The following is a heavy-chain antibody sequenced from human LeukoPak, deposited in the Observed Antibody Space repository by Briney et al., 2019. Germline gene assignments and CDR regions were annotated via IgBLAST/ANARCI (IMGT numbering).Heavy chain of an antibody. CDR2: IYHSGST. V-gene: IGHV4-38-2*01. Sequence: PSETLSLTXAVSGYSISSGYYWGWVRQPPGKGLEWIGNIYHSGSTYYNPSLKSRVTISLDTSKNQFSLKLSSVTAADTAMYYCARRDQRNWFDPWGQGTLVTVSS. D-gene: IGHD2-2*01. CDR3: ARRDQRNWFDP. CDR1: GYSISSGYY. J-gene: IGHJ5*02.